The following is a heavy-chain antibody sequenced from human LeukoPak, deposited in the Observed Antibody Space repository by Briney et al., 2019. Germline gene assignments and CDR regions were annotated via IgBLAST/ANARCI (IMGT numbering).Heavy chain of an antibody. V-gene: IGHV1-69*04. CDR3: ARLVEKWGQIWSSDAFDI. J-gene: IGHJ3*02. D-gene: IGHD5-18*01. CDR2: IIPILGIA. CDR1: GGTFSSYA. Sequence: SVKVSCKASGGTFSSYAISWVRQAPGQGLEWMGRIIPILGIANYAQKFQGRVTITADKSTSTAYMELSSLRSEDTAVYYCARLVEKWGQIWSSDAFDIWGQGTMVTVSS.